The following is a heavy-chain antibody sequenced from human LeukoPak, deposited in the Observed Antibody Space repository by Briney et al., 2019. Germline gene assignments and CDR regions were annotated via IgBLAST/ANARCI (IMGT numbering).Heavy chain of an antibody. D-gene: IGHD3-16*01. J-gene: IGHJ4*02. CDR2: ISSSGTT. Sequence: PGGSLRLSCAASGFIFSDYYMSWIRQAPGKGLEWVSYISSSGTTYYADSVRGRFTISRDNAQNSLYMQMNSLRVDDTAVYYCARGGLQAGGSARNDYWGQGTLVTVPS. CDR1: GFIFSDYY. CDR3: ARGGLQAGGSARNDY. V-gene: IGHV3-11*01.